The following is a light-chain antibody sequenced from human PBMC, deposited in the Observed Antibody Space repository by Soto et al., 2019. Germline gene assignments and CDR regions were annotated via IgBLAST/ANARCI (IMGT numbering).Light chain of an antibody. J-gene: IGLJ2*01. V-gene: IGLV2-8*01. CDR3: SSFRSLSNTTFTVL. Sequence: QSALTQPPSASGSPGQSVTISCTGTSSDVGAYIFVTWYQQHPGKAPKLMVYDVNRRPPGVPDRFFGSKSGNTASLTVSGLQAEDEADYYCSSFRSLSNTTFTVLFGGGTKLTVL. CDR2: DVN. CDR1: SSDVGAYIF.